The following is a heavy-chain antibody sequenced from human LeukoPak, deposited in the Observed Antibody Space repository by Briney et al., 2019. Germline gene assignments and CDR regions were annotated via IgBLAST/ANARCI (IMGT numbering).Heavy chain of an antibody. CDR3: ARSWGLVN. Sequence: SETLSLTCAVYGGPFSGYYWSWIRQPPGKGLEWIGEINHSGSTNYNPSLKSRVTISVDTSKNQFSLKLSSVTAADTAVYYCARSWGLVNWGQGTLVTVSS. CDR2: INHSGST. CDR1: GGPFSGYY. D-gene: IGHD2-21*01. J-gene: IGHJ4*02. V-gene: IGHV4-34*01.